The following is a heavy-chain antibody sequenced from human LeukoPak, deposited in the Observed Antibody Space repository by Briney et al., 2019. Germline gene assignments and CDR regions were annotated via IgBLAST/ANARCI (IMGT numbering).Heavy chain of an antibody. CDR1: GYSVNSGAHY. V-gene: IGHV4-31*03. Sequence: PSQTLSLTCTVSGYSVNSGAHYWSWIRQYPGKGLEWIGQIFFTGRTDYNPSLKSRLTISIDTSKNQFSMELSSVSVADTATYFCARDRASGMDFWGQGTLVTASS. D-gene: IGHD3-10*01. CDR3: ARDRASGMDF. CDR2: IFFTGRT. J-gene: IGHJ4*02.